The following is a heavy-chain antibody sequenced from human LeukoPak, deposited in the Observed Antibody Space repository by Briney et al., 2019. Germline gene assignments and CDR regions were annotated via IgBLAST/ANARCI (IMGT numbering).Heavy chain of an antibody. D-gene: IGHD3-22*01. CDR2: IYYSGST. V-gene: IGHV4-59*01. J-gene: IGHJ5*02. CDR3: ARGGMAYYYDSSGHFDP. CDR1: GGSISSYY. Sequence: SETLSLTCTVSGGSISSYYWSWIRQPPGKGLEWIGYIYYSGSTNYNPSLKSRVTISVDTSKNQFSLKLSSVTAADTAVYYCARGGMAYYYDSSGHFDPWGQGTLVTVSS.